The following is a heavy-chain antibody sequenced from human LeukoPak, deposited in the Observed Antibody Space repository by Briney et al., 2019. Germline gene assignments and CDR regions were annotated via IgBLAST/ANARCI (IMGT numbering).Heavy chain of an antibody. Sequence: SQTLSLXCSVSGGSIRSGSYYWSWTRQPAGKGLELIGRIYTSGTTHYNPSLKSRVTITVDTSKNQFSVKLTSVTAADTAVYYCARWYSSSTGDRFDSWGQGTQVTVSS. D-gene: IGHD6-19*01. CDR1: GGSIRSGSYY. CDR2: IYTSGTT. J-gene: IGHJ4*02. V-gene: IGHV4-61*02. CDR3: ARWYSSSTGDRFDS.